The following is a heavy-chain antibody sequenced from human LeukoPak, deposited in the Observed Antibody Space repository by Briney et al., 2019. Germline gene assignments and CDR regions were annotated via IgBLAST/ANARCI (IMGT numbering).Heavy chain of an antibody. D-gene: IGHD6-13*01. Sequence: PGGSLRLSCAASGFTFSSYEMNWVRQAPGKGLEWVSYISSSGSTIYYADSVKGRFTISRDNAKNSLYLQMNSLRAEDTAVYYCASEQQLRDYWGQGTLVTVSS. CDR2: ISSSGSTI. V-gene: IGHV3-48*03. J-gene: IGHJ4*02. CDR3: ASEQQLRDY. CDR1: GFTFSSYE.